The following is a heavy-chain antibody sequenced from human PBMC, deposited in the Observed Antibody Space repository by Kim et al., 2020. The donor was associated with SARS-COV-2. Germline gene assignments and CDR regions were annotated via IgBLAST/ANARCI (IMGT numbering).Heavy chain of an antibody. Sequence: SKKDYVDYVKGHFTSSHDNAKDSLYLKMNGLRVEDTAVYYCARSTLAMDYWGQGTLVTVSS. V-gene: IGHV3-7*01. J-gene: IGHJ4*02. D-gene: IGHD5-18*01. CDR2: SKK. CDR3: ARSTLAMDY.